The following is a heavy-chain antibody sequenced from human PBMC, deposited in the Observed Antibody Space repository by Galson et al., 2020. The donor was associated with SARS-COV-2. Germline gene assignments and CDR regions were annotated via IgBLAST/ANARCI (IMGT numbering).Heavy chain of an antibody. V-gene: IGHV3-30*18. D-gene: IGHD2-21*02. CDR2: LANDGSNK. CDR1: EFAFSSYG. J-gene: IGHJ4*02. CDR3: AKDRTLLGHHFDF. Sequence: GGSLRLSCVGSEFAFSSYGMHWVRQAPGKGLDWVAVLANDGSNKFYADSVKGRFIISRDNSKNTVYLEMDSLRTEDTGVYYCAKDRTLLGHHFDFGGQGTLVTVSS.